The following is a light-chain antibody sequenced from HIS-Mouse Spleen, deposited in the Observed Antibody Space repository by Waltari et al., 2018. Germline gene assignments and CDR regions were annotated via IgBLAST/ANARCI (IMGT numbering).Light chain of an antibody. CDR3: QQYNNWPPGT. V-gene: IGKV3-15*01. CDR2: GAS. Sequence: IVMTQSPSTLSVSPGDRATLSCRASQSVSNNLSWYQQKPGQAPRLLIYGASTRATGSPARFSGSGSGTEFTLTISSMQSEDFAVYYCQQYNNWPPGTFGQGTKLEIK. J-gene: IGKJ2*01. CDR1: QSVSNN.